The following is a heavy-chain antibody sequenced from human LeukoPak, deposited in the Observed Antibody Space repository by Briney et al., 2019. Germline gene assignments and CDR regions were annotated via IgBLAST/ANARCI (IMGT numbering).Heavy chain of an antibody. V-gene: IGHV3-7*01. Sequence: GGSLRLSCAVSGLTFRSFWMSWVRQAPGKGLEWVANINQDGSEKYFVDSVRGRFTISRDNSKNSLHLQMNTLRAEDTAVYYCARERDGRFFDYWGQRTLVTVSS. CDR2: INQDGSEK. D-gene: IGHD5-24*01. J-gene: IGHJ4*02. CDR1: GLTFRSFW. CDR3: ARERDGRFFDY.